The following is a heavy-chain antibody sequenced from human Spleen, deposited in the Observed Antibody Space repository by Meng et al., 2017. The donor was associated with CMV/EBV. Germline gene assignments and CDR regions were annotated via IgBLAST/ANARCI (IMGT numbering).Heavy chain of an antibody. V-gene: IGHV3-48*03. Sequence: GESLKISCAASGFTFSSYEMNWVRQAPGKGLEWVSYISSSGSTIYYADSVKGRFTISRDNAKNTLYLQMNSLRAEDTAVYYCVREQRGYCTSTSCPSRWFDPWGQGTLVTVSS. CDR1: GFTFSSYE. CDR2: ISSSGSTI. J-gene: IGHJ5*02. CDR3: VREQRGYCTSTSCPSRWFDP. D-gene: IGHD2-2*01.